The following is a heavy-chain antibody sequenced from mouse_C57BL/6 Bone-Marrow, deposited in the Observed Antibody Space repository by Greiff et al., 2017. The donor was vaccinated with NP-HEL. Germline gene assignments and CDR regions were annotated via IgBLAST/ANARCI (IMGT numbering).Heavy chain of an antibody. Sequence: QVQLQESGAELVRPGASVKLSCKASGYTFTDYYINWVKQRPGQGLEWIARIYPGSGNTYYNEKFKGKATLTAEKSSSTAYMQLSSLTSEDSAVYFCARGDLTLDYWGQGTTLTVSS. V-gene: IGHV1-76*01. D-gene: IGHD2-13*01. CDR1: GYTFTDYY. CDR2: IYPGSGNT. CDR3: ARGDLTLDY. J-gene: IGHJ2*01.